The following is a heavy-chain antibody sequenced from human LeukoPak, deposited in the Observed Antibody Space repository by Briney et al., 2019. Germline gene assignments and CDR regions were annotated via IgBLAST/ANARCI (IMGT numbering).Heavy chain of an antibody. CDR1: GGTFSSSA. V-gene: IGHV1-69*13. CDR2: IIPIFDAT. Sequence: ASVKVSCKASGGTFSSSAISWVRQAPGQGLQWMGGIIPIFDATNYPQNFQGTVTITADESTSTAYMELSSLRSEDTAMYYCARSSYYFDTSAYYTNYFDSWGQGTLVTVSS. D-gene: IGHD3-22*01. CDR3: ARSSYYFDTSAYYTNYFDS. J-gene: IGHJ4*02.